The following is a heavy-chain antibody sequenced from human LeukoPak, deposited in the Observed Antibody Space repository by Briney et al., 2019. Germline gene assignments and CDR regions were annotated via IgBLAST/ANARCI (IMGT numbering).Heavy chain of an antibody. V-gene: IGHV3-30*03. J-gene: IGHJ6*02. D-gene: IGHD2-2*01. CDR1: GFTFSSYG. CDR2: ISYDGSNK. CDR3: ARGYCSSTTCTSGYYYGMDV. Sequence: GGSLRLSCAASGFTFSSYGMHWVRQAPGKGLGWVAVISYDGSNKYYADSVKGRFTISRDNSRNTLYLQMNSLRTEDTAVYYCARGYCSSTTCTSGYYYGMDVWGQGTTVTVSS.